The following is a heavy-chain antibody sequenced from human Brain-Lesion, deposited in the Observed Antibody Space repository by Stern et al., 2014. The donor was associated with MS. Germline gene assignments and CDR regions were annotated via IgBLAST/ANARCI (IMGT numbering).Heavy chain of an antibody. V-gene: IGHV4-61*02. CDR2: IFNSGST. Sequence: QLQLQESGPGLVKPSQTLSLSCTVSGGSISSGGYYWSWIRQPAGKGLAWIGRIFNSGSTSYNTSLQRRVNISINTSKNQFSLRLNSMTAADTAVYYCARGRVVPGFQYYATDVWGQGTTVIVSS. D-gene: IGHD2-2*01. CDR3: ARGRVVPGFQYYATDV. CDR1: GGSISSGGYY. J-gene: IGHJ6*02.